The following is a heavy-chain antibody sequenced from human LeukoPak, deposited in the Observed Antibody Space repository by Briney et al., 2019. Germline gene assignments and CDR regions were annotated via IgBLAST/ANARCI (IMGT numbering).Heavy chain of an antibody. J-gene: IGHJ4*02. CDR1: GGTLSSCA. V-gene: IGHV1-69*05. Sequence: SVKVSCKASGGTLSSCAISWVRQAPGQGLEWMGRIIPIFGTANYAQKFQGRVTITTDESTSTAYMELSSLRSEDTAVYYCARLYPTTLTSYSSSLWGQGTLVTVSS. CDR2: IIPIFGTA. CDR3: ARLYPTTLTSYSSSL. D-gene: IGHD6-13*01.